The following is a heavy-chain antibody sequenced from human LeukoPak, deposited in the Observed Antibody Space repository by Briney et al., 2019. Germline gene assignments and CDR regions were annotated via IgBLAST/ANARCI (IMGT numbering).Heavy chain of an antibody. V-gene: IGHV3-23*01. CDR3: ARDIPIKVVPAAISDY. D-gene: IGHD2-2*01. CDR1: GFTFSSYA. Sequence: GGSLRLSCAASGFTFSSYAMSWVRQAPGKGLEWVSAISGSGGSTYYADSVKGRFTISRDNSKNTLYLQMNSLRAEDTAVYYCARDIPIKVVPAAISDYWGQGTLVTVSS. CDR2: ISGSGGST. J-gene: IGHJ4*02.